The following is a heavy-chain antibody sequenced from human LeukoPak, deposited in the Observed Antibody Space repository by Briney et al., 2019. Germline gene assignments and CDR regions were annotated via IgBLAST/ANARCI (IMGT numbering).Heavy chain of an antibody. CDR2: ISYDGSNK. CDR1: GFTFSSYA. D-gene: IGHD2-21*02. J-gene: IGHJ5*02. CDR3: AKGAGDLQTNSLWWFGP. Sequence: QSGRSLRLSCAASGFTFSSYAMHWVRQAPGKGLEWVAVISYDGSNKYYADSVKGRFTISRDNSKNTLYLQMNSLRAEDTAVYYCAKGAGDLQTNSLWWFGPWGQGTLVTVSS. V-gene: IGHV3-30-3*01.